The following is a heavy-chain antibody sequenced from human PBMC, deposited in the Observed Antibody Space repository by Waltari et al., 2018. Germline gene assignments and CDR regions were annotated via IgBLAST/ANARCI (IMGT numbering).Heavy chain of an antibody. CDR3: ANLEFSADY. CDR2: INPNSGGT. J-gene: IGHJ4*02. CDR1: GYTFTGYY. D-gene: IGHD3-3*01. Sequence: QVQLVQSGAEVKKPGASVKVSCKASGYTFTGYYMHWVRQAPGQGLEWMGWINPNSGGTNYAQKFQGRVTITADESTSTAYMELSSLRSEDTAVYYCANLEFSADYWGQGTLVTVSS. V-gene: IGHV1-2*02.